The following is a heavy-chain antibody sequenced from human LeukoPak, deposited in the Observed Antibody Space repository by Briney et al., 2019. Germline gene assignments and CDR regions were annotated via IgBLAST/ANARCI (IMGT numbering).Heavy chain of an antibody. J-gene: IGHJ5*02. D-gene: IGHD3-16*01. CDR3: ARTSHESVLYWSDP. V-gene: IGHV1-18*01. CDR1: GYTFTTYG. CDR2: ISGYNGNT. Sequence: VKVSCKASGYTFTTYGIGWVRQAAGQGLEWMGWISGYNGNTNYAQKFQGRVTMTTDTSTSTAYMELRSLRSDDTAVYYCARTSHESVLYWSDPWGQGTLVNVSS.